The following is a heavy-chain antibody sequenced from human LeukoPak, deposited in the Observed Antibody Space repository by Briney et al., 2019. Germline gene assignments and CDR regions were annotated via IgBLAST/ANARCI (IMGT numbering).Heavy chain of an antibody. D-gene: IGHD1-26*01. CDR1: GFTVSTYA. CDR3: ARGIGGTGPDAFDI. J-gene: IGHJ3*02. V-gene: IGHV3-30-3*01. Sequence: GGSLRLSCAASGFTVSTYAMHWVRQAPGKGLEWVAVISFDGSNKNYADSVKNRFTISRDNSKNTLYVQMNSLRAEDMAVYCCARGIGGTGPDAFDIWGQGTMVTVS. CDR2: ISFDGSNK.